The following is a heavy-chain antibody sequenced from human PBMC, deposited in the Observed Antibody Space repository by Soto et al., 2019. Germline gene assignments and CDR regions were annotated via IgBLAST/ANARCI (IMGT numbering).Heavy chain of an antibody. CDR3: AKGNSDSFGNYDYFGMDV. Sequence: PGWSLRLSCAASGFRFNNYGMSWVRQAPGKGLEWIGAITGAGGSTYNADSVKGRFSISRDNSKKTVYLQLESLRVEDTAVYYCAKGNSDSFGNYDYFGMDVWGQGATVTVSS. D-gene: IGHD4-4*01. J-gene: IGHJ6*02. V-gene: IGHV3-23*01. CDR1: GFRFNNYG. CDR2: ITGAGGST.